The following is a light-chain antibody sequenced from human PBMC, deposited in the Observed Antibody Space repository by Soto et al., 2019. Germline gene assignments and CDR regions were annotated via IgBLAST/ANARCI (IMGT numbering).Light chain of an antibody. V-gene: IGLV1-40*01. Sequence: QPVLTQPPSVSGAPGQRATISCTGSSSNIGAGYDVHWYQHLPGTAPKLLIYGNTNRPSGVPDRFSGSKSGTSASLAITGLQAEDEADYYCQSYGGSLSGVVFGGGTKLTVL. J-gene: IGLJ2*01. CDR3: QSYGGSLSGVV. CDR1: SSNIGAGYD. CDR2: GNT.